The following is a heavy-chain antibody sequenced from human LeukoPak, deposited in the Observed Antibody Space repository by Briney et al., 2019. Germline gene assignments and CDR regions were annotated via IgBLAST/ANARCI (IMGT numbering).Heavy chain of an antibody. CDR1: GCTFGDYA. J-gene: IGHJ1*01. CDR3: TRAYCGGDCYFQH. D-gene: IGHD2-21*02. Sequence: PGRSLRLSCTASGCTFGDYAMSWVRQAPGKGLEWVVFIRSKAYGGTTEYAASVKGRFTISRDDSKSIAYLQMNSLNTEDTAVYYCTRAYCGGDCYFQHWGQGTLVTVSS. V-gene: IGHV3-49*04. CDR2: IRSKAYGGTT.